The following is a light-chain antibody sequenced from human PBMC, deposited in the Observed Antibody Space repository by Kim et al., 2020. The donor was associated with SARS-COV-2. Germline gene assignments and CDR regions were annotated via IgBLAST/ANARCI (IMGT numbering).Light chain of an antibody. CDR3: SSYAGSNNV. CDR2: EVS. J-gene: IGLJ1*01. Sequence: QSALTQPPSASGSPGQSVTISCTGTSSDVGGYNYVSWYQQHPGKAPKLMIYEVSKRPSGVPDRFSDSKSGNTASLTVSGNQAEDEADYYCSSYAGSNNVFGTGTKSPS. V-gene: IGLV2-8*01. CDR1: SSDVGGYNY.